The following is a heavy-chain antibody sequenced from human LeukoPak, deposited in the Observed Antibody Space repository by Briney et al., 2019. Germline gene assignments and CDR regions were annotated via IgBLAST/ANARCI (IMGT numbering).Heavy chain of an antibody. CDR2: IKQDGSEK. J-gene: IGHJ4*02. Sequence: GGSLRLSCAASGFTFSSYWMSWVRQAPGKGLEWVANIKQDGSEKYYVDSVKGRFTISRDNAKNSLYLQMNSLRAEDTAVYYCARAVEVYATRMDYWGQGTLVTVSS. D-gene: IGHD2-8*01. CDR1: GFTFSSYW. V-gene: IGHV3-7*01. CDR3: ARAVEVYATRMDY.